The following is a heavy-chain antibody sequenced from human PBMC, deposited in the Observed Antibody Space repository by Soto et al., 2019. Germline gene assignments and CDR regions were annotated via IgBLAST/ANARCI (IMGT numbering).Heavy chain of an antibody. D-gene: IGHD6-6*01. Sequence: GGSLRLSCASSGFTFSDYYMSWIRQAPGKGLEWVSYISSSGSTIYYADSVKGRFTISRDNAKNSLYLQMNSPRAEDTAVYYCARYIAARRVFDYWGQGTLVTVSS. CDR1: GFTFSDYY. CDR2: ISSSGSTI. V-gene: IGHV3-11*01. CDR3: ARYIAARRVFDY. J-gene: IGHJ4*02.